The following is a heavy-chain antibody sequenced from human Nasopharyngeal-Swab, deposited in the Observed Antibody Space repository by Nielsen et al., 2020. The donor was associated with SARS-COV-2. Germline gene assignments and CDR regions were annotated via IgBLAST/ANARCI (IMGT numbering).Heavy chain of an antibody. CDR1: GYTFTRYA. CDR3: ARERGVVVVAAKVFHPIPARFDP. V-gene: IGHV1-3*01. CDR2: IHAGNGNT. D-gene: IGHD2-15*01. Sequence: ASVKVSCKASGYTFTRYAIHWVRQAPGQRLEWMGWIHAGNGNTKYSQKFQGRVTITRDTSASTAYMELSSLRSEDTAVYYCARERGVVVVAAKVFHPIPARFDPWGQGTLVTVSS. J-gene: IGHJ5*02.